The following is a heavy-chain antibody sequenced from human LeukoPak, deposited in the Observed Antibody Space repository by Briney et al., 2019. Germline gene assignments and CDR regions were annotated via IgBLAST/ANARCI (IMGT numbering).Heavy chain of an antibody. Sequence: GASVKVSCKASGYTFTSYAMNWVRQAPGQGLEWMGWINTNTGNPTYAQGFTGRFVFSLDTSVSTAYLQISSLKAEDTAVYYCARDASVLLLYAFDIWGQGTMVTVSS. CDR3: ARDASVLLLYAFDI. CDR2: INTNTGNP. CDR1: GYTFTSYA. J-gene: IGHJ3*02. V-gene: IGHV7-4-1*02. D-gene: IGHD2/OR15-2a*01.